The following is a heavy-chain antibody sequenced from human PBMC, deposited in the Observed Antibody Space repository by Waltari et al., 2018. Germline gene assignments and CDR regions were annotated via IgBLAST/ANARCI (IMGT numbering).Heavy chain of an antibody. CDR2: IYYSWST. V-gene: IGHV4-61*01. D-gene: IGHD2-2*01. CDR3: ARERQLIVVVPAAADAFDI. CDR1: GGSVSSGSYY. J-gene: IGHJ3*02. Sequence: QVQLQESGPGLVKPSETLSLTCTVSGGSVSSGSYYWHWIRQHPGQGLEWIGYIYYSWSTNYNPSLKSRVTISVDTSKNQFSLKLSSVTAADTAVYYCARERQLIVVVPAAADAFDIWGQGTMVTVSS.